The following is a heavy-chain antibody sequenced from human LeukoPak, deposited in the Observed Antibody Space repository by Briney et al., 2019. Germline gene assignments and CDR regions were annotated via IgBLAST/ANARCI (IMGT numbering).Heavy chain of an antibody. CDR3: AGAWDYYYYMDV. CDR1: GFTVSSNY. V-gene: IGHV3-66*02. CDR2: IYSGGST. D-gene: IGHD1-26*01. Sequence: GGCLRLSCAASGFTVSSNYMSWVRQAPEKGMEWVSVIYSGGSTYYSNSVKGRFTISRTNSKNTLYLKMNSLRGEDTAVYYCAGAWDYYYYMDVWGKGTTVTVSS. J-gene: IGHJ6*03.